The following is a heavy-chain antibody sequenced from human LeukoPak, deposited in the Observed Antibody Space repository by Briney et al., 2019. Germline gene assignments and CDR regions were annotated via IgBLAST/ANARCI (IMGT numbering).Heavy chain of an antibody. V-gene: IGHV3-53*01. CDR3: ARDPVVASPGPFYYHYMDV. J-gene: IGHJ6*03. CDR2: IYSSGNT. CDR1: GFAVSSNY. D-gene: IGHD6-13*01. Sequence: GGSLRLSCAASGFAVSSNYMSWVRQPPGKGLEWVSLIYSSGNTFYADSVKGRSTISMDYLKNSLYLQMNSLRAEDTALYYCARDPVVASPGPFYYHYMDVWGKGTTVTVSS.